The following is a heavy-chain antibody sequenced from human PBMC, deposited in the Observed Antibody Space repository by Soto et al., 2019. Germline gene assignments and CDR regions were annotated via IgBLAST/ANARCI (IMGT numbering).Heavy chain of an antibody. J-gene: IGHJ6*02. D-gene: IGHD6-13*01. CDR1: GGSFSGYS. CDR2: INHSGST. V-gene: IGHV4-34*01. CDR3: ARGQFRPWFSIAAAGNGYNYYGMDV. Sequence: SETLSLTCAVYGGSFSGYSWSWIRQPPEKGLEWIGEINHSGSTNYNPSLKSRVTISVDTSKNQFSLKLSSVTAADTAVYYCARGQFRPWFSIAAAGNGYNYYGMDVWGQGTTIT.